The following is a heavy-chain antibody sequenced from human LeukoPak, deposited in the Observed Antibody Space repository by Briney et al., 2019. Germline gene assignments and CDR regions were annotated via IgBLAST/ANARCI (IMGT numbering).Heavy chain of an antibody. Sequence: GGSLRLSCAASGFTFDDYSMHWVRQPPGKGLEWVSLISWDGGSTYYADSVKGRFTISRDNSKNSLYLQMNSLRIEDTALYYCAKESEAAASFDYWGQGTLVTVSS. V-gene: IGHV3-43*01. CDR1: GFTFDDYS. J-gene: IGHJ4*02. CDR3: AKESEAAASFDY. CDR2: ISWDGGST. D-gene: IGHD6-13*01.